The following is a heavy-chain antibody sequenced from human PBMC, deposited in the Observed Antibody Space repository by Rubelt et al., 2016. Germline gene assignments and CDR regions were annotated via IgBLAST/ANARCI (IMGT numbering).Heavy chain of an antibody. CDR2: IYYSGST. V-gene: IGHV4-59*12. D-gene: IGHD3-3*01. J-gene: IGHJ4*02. CDR1: GGSISSYY. Sequence: QVQLQESGPGLVKPSETLSLTCTVSGGSISSYYWSWIRQPPGKGLEWIGYIYYSGSTNYNPSLKSRVTIAVDTSKNQFSRKLSSVTAADTAVYYCARLRRYDCWSAPPHFDYWGQGTLVTVSS. CDR3: ARLRRYDCWSAPPHFDY.